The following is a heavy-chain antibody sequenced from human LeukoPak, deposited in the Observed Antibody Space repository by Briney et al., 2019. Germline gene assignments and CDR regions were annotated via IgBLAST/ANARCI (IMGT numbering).Heavy chain of an antibody. CDR2: MDQEGTEK. Sequence: GGSLRLTCAASGFTFSTYWMSWVRQPEGKGLEWVANMDQEGTEKNFVDSVKGRFTISRDNAKNLLYMQMNSLRAEDTAVYYCARDRGYSTFDIWGQGTMVTVSS. V-gene: IGHV3-7*05. CDR3: ARDRGYSTFDI. CDR1: GFTFSTYW. D-gene: IGHD5-18*01. J-gene: IGHJ3*02.